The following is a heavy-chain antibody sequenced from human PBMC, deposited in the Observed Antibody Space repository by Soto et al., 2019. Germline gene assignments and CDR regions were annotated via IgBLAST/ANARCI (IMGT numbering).Heavy chain of an antibody. Sequence: GGSLRLSCAASGFTFSSYWMSWVRQAPGKGLEWVANIKQDGSEKYYVDSVKGRFTISRDNAKNSLYLQMNSLRAEDTAVYYCARDRSRGGPDCSSTSCYTGIPEPAGYYYYYYGMDVWGQGTTVTVSS. CDR1: GFTFSSYW. CDR2: IKQDGSEK. CDR3: ARDRSRGGPDCSSTSCYTGIPEPAGYYYYYYGMDV. D-gene: IGHD2-2*02. V-gene: IGHV3-7*01. J-gene: IGHJ6*02.